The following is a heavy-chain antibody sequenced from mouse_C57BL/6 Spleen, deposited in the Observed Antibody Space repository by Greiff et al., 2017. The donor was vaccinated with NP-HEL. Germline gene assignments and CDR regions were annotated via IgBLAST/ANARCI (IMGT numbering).Heavy chain of an antibody. Sequence: QVQLKQSGAELARPGASVKLSCKASGYTFTSYGISWVKQRTGQGLEWIGEIYPRSGNTYYNEKFKGKATLTADKSSSTAYMELRSLTSEDSAVYFCARRDDGYYYWYFDVGGTGTTVTVSS. J-gene: IGHJ1*03. CDR1: GYTFTSYG. D-gene: IGHD2-3*01. V-gene: IGHV1-81*01. CDR3: ARRDDGYYYWYFDV. CDR2: IYPRSGNT.